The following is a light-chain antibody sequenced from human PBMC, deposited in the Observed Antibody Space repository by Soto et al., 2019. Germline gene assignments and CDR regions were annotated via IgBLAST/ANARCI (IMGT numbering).Light chain of an antibody. Sequence: QSALTQPASVSGSPVQSITISCTGTSIDVGGYNYVSWYQQHPGKAPKLMIYDVSNRPSGVSNRFSGSKSGNTASLTISGIQAEDEADYFCSSYTSSSTPVFGGGTKLTVL. CDR2: DVS. CDR3: SSYTSSSTPV. CDR1: SIDVGGYNY. V-gene: IGLV2-14*01. J-gene: IGLJ2*01.